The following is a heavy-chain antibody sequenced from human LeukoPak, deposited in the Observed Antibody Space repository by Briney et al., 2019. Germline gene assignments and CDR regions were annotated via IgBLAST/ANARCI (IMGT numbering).Heavy chain of an antibody. Sequence: ASVKVSCKASGFTFTSYDINWVRQAPGQGLEWMGWMNPNSGNTRYAQKVQGRIAMTGDTSISTAYMELSSLRSEDTAVYYCARGPSLVRGVIMPGSVGGMDVWGQGTTVTVSS. J-gene: IGHJ6*02. D-gene: IGHD3-10*01. V-gene: IGHV1-8*01. CDR3: ARGPSLVRGVIMPGSVGGMDV. CDR1: GFTFTSYD. CDR2: MNPNSGNT.